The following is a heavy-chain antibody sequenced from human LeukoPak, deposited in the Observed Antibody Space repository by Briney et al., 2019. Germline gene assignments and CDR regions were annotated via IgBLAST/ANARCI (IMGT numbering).Heavy chain of an antibody. CDR3: AKAALDFSPFDF. J-gene: IGHJ4*02. V-gene: IGHV3-23*01. CDR2: ISRGGGTT. D-gene: IGHD4-11*01. CDR1: GFTFSSHA. Sequence: GGSLRLSCAASGFTFSSHAMSWVRQAPGKGLEWVSAISRGGGTTYFADSVKGRVTISRDNSKNTLYLQMNSLTAEDTAVYYCAKAALDFSPFDFWDRGTLVTVSS.